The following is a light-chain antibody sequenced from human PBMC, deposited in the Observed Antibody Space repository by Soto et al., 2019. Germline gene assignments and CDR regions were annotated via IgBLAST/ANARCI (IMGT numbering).Light chain of an antibody. Sequence: DRKMIQSRWTLSESVENRVTNTCLASQTISSWLAWYQQKPGKAPKLLIYKASTLKSGVPSRFSGSGSGTEFTLTINRLEPEDFAVYYCQQYGALPYPSGQG. V-gene: IGKV1-5*03. CDR3: QQYGALPYP. J-gene: IGKJ2*01. CDR2: KAS. CDR1: QTISSW.